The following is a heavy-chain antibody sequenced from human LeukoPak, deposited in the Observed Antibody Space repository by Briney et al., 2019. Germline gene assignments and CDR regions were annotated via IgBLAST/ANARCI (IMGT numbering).Heavy chain of an antibody. CDR1: GFTFSDYY. CDR3: ARERWLVPFDY. J-gene: IGHJ4*02. Sequence: GGSLRLSCAASGFTFSDYYMSWIRQAPGKGLEWVSYISSSGSTIYYADSVKGRFTISRDNAKNTLYLQMNSLRAEDTAVYYCARERWLVPFDYWGQGTLVTVSS. D-gene: IGHD6-19*01. CDR2: ISSSGSTI. V-gene: IGHV3-11*04.